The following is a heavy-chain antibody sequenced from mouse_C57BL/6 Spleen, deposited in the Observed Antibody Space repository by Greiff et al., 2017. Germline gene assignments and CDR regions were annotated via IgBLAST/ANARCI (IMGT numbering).Heavy chain of an antibody. Sequence: EVQRVESGPGLVKPSQSLSLTCSVTGYSITSGYYWNWIRQFPGNKLEWMGYISYAGRKNYNPSLKNRISITRDTSKNQFLLKLNSVTTEDTATYYCAREGDEGYAMDYWGQGTSVTVSS. CDR3: AREGDEGYAMDY. V-gene: IGHV3-6*01. J-gene: IGHJ4*01. CDR1: GYSITSGYY. CDR2: ISYAGRK.